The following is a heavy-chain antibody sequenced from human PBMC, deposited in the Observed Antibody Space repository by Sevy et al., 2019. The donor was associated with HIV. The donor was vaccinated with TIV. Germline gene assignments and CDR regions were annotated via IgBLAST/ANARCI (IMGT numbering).Heavy chain of an antibody. CDR1: GFTFSSYA. J-gene: IGHJ6*02. V-gene: IGHV3-30-3*01. CDR2: ISYDGSKK. Sequence: GGSLRLSCAASGFTFSSYAMHWVRQAPGKGLEWVAVISYDGSKKYYADSVKGRLTISRDNSKNTLYLQMNSLRAEDTAVYYCARDLSGYSYGIYYYYGMDVWGQGTTVTVSS. CDR3: ARDLSGYSYGIYYYYGMDV. D-gene: IGHD5-18*01.